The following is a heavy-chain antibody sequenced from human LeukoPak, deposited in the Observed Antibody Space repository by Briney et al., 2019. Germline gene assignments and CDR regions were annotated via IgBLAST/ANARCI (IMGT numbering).Heavy chain of an antibody. D-gene: IGHD3-22*01. Sequence: GGSLRLSCAASGFTFSNAWMSWVRQAPGKGLEWVGRIKSKYDGGNTDYAAPVKGRFTISGDDSKNTVYLQMNSLKSEDTALYYCTTDDGSSGNPLDDWGQGTLVTVSS. V-gene: IGHV3-15*01. CDR3: TTDDGSSGNPLDD. CDR2: IKSKYDGGNT. CDR1: GFTFSNAW. J-gene: IGHJ4*02.